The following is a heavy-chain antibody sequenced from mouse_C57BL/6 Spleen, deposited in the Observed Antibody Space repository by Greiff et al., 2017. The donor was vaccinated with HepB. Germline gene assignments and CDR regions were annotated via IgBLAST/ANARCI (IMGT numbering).Heavy chain of an antibody. J-gene: IGHJ3*01. D-gene: IGHD3-2*02. CDR1: GYTFTDYN. V-gene: IGHV1-22*01. Sequence: EVQLQQSGPELVKPGASVKMSCKASGYTFTDYNMHWVKQSHGKSLEWIGYINPNNGGTTYNQKFKGKATLTVNKSSSTAYMELRSLTSEDSAVYYCARAAQAPWFAYWGQGTLVTVSA. CDR2: INPNNGGT. CDR3: ARAAQAPWFAY.